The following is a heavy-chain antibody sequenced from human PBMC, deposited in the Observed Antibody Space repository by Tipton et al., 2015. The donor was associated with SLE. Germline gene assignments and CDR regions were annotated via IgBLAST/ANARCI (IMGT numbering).Heavy chain of an antibody. V-gene: IGHV4-31*03. CDR1: GGSISSGGYY. Sequence: TLSLTCTVSGGSISSGGYYWSWIRQHPGKGLEWIGYTYYSGSTYYNPSLKSRVTISVDTSKNQFSLKLSSVTAADTAVYYCARFGDGYNPDAFDIWGQGTMVTVSS. CDR3: ARFGDGYNPDAFDI. J-gene: IGHJ3*02. D-gene: IGHD5-24*01. CDR2: TYYSGST.